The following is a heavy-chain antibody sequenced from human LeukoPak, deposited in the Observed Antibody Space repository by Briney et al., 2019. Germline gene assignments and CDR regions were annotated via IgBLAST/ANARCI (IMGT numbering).Heavy chain of an antibody. J-gene: IGHJ4*02. CDR2: MNPKSGHT. CDR1: GFTFSDYD. Sequence: ASVKVSCKASGFTFSDYDINWVRQATGQGLEWMGWMNPKSGHTGYAQKFQDRITLTRNTSIHTAYMELRSLRFEDTAVYYCARAPSQRFLEWLLFYWGQGTLLTVSS. D-gene: IGHD3-3*01. CDR3: ARAPSQRFLEWLLFY. V-gene: IGHV1-8*01.